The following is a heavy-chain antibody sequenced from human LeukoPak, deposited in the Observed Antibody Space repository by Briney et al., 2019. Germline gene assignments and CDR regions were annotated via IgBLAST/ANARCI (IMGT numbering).Heavy chain of an antibody. CDR1: GGSISSYY. CDR3: ARAAHSGYDLVQNWFDP. D-gene: IGHD5-12*01. J-gene: IGHJ5*02. V-gene: IGHV4-59*12. Sequence: SETLSLTCTVSGGSISSYYWSWIRQPPGKGLEWIGYIYYSGSTNYNPSLKSRVTISVDTSKNQFSLKLSSVTAADTAVYYCARAAHSGYDLVQNWFDPWGQGTLVTVSS. CDR2: IYYSGST.